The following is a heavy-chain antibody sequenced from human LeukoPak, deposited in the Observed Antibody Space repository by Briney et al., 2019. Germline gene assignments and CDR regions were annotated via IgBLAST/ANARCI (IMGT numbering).Heavy chain of an antibody. D-gene: IGHD4-11*01. V-gene: IGHV3-33*06. J-gene: IGHJ4*02. CDR1: RFTFSHYG. CDR3: AKDAQRGFDYSNSLEY. Sequence: PGKSLTLSCVASRFTFSHYGMHWVRQAPGKGLEWVAVIWNDGSSQYYADSVKGRFTISRDNSQNTVYLQMNSLRADDTAVYYCAKDAQRGFDYSNSLEYWGQGTPVTVSS. CDR2: IWNDGSSQ.